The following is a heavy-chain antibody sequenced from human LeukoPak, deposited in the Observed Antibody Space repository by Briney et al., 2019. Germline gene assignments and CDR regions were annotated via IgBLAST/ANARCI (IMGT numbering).Heavy chain of an antibody. CDR3: ARDSRHHRFLYWDWFDP. CDR1: GFTFSSYW. V-gene: IGHV3-21*06. D-gene: IGHD1-26*01. J-gene: IGHJ5*02. Sequence: PGGSLRLSCAASGFTFSSYWMHWVRQAPGKGLVWVSSISSRSIYIHYADSVKGRFTISRDNVKNSLYLQMNSLRADDTAIYYCARDSRHHRFLYWDWFDPWGQGTLVTVSS. CDR2: ISSRSIYI.